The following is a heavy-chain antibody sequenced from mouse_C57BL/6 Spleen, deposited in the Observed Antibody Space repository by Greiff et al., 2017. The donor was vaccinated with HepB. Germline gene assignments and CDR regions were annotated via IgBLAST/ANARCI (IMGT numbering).Heavy chain of an antibody. CDR1: GYTFTDYY. D-gene: IGHD2-4*01. CDR3: ARSPFYDYGEGAWFAY. Sequence: VQLQQSGPELVKPGASVKISCKASGYTFTDYYMNWVKQSHGKSLEWIGDINPNNGGTSYNQKFKGKATLTVDKSSSTAYMELRSLTSEDSAVYYCARSPFYDYGEGAWFAYWGQGTLVTVSA. J-gene: IGHJ3*01. CDR2: INPNNGGT. V-gene: IGHV1-26*01.